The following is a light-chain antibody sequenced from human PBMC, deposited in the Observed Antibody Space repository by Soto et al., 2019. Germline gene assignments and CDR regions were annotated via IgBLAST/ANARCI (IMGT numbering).Light chain of an antibody. CDR2: DNN. CDR3: GTWDFSLNAVV. J-gene: IGLJ2*01. CDR1: SSNIGSNY. Sequence: QSVLTQPPSVSAAPGQTVTISCSGSSSNIGSNYVSWYQQLPGTAPKLLIYDNNKRPSGIPDRLSGSKSGTSATLGITGLQTGDEADYYCGTWDFSLNAVVFGGGTQLTVL. V-gene: IGLV1-51*01.